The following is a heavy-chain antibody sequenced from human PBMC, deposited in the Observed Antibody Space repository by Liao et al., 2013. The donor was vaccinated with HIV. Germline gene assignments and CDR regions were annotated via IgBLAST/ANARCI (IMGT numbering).Heavy chain of an antibody. V-gene: IGHV4-59*10. CDR1: GASISNYY. J-gene: IGHJ6*03. D-gene: IGHD4-11*01. Sequence: QVQLQQWGAGLLKPSETLSLTCTVSGASISNYYWSWIRQPAGKGLEWIGRIYTSGSTNYNPSLKSRVTISVDTSKNQFSLKLSSVTAADTAVYYCAREDYSNYARDYYIDVWGKGTTVTVSS. CDR2: IYTSGST. CDR3: AREDYSNYARDYYIDV.